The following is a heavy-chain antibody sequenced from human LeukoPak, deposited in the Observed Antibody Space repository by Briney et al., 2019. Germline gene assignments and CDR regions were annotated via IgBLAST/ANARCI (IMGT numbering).Heavy chain of an antibody. J-gene: IGHJ5*02. Sequence: ASVKVSCKASGGTFSSYAISWVRQAPGQGLEWMGGIIPIFGTANYAQKFQGRVTITADESTSTAYMELSSLRSEDTAVYYCARQALAVASMNWFDPWGQGTLVTVSS. D-gene: IGHD6-19*01. CDR2: IIPIFGTA. CDR1: GGTFSSYA. CDR3: ARQALAVASMNWFDP. V-gene: IGHV1-69*13.